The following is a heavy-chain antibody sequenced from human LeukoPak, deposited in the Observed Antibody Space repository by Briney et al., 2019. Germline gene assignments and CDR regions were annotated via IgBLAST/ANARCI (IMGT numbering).Heavy chain of an antibody. CDR1: GGTFCSYA. CDR2: IIPIFGTA. Sequence: ASVKVSCKASGGTFCSYAISWVRQAPGQGLEWMGGIIPIFGTANYAQKFQGRVTITTDESTSTAYMELSSLGSEDTAVYYCARQAQQLVRPYFDYWGQGTLVTVSS. V-gene: IGHV1-69*05. D-gene: IGHD6-13*01. CDR3: ARQAQQLVRPYFDY. J-gene: IGHJ4*02.